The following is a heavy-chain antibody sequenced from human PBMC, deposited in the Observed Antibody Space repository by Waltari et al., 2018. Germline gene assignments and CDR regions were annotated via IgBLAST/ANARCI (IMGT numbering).Heavy chain of an antibody. CDR1: GGTFSRYA. V-gene: IGHV1-69*05. CDR3: ARIAAHPRANYFDY. J-gene: IGHJ4*02. CDR2: IIPIFGTA. D-gene: IGHD6-6*01. Sequence: QVQLVQSGAEVKQPGSSVKVSCKASGGTFSRYALSWVRHAPGQGLEWMGGIIPIFGTANYAQKFQSRVTITTDESTSTAYMELSSLRSEDTAVYYGARIAAHPRANYFDYWGQGTLVTVSS.